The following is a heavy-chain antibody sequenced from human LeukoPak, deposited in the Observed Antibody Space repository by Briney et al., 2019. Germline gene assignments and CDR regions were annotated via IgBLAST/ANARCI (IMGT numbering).Heavy chain of an antibody. CDR2: ISGSGGNT. Sequence: GGSLRLSCATSGFTFSSYAMSWVRQAPGKGLEWVSSISGSGGNTYYADSVKGRFTISRDYSKNTLYLQMNSLRIAETAVYYCAKGPAMVRGTFDPWGQGTLVTVSS. V-gene: IGHV3-23*01. CDR3: AKGPAMVRGTFDP. D-gene: IGHD3-10*01. J-gene: IGHJ5*02. CDR1: GFTFSSYA.